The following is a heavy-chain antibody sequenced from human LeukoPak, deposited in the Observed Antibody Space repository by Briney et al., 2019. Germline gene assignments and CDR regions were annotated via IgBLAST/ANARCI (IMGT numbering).Heavy chain of an antibody. Sequence: GGSLRLSCAASGFTFSSYAMSWVRQAPGKGLEWVSVIYSGGSTYYADSVKGRFTISRDNSENTLYLQMDSLRAEDTAVYSCARDYYDSSGNYYVAWGQGTLVTVSS. CDR1: GFTFSSYA. V-gene: IGHV3-66*01. J-gene: IGHJ5*02. D-gene: IGHD3-22*01. CDR3: ARDYYDSSGNYYVA. CDR2: IYSGGST.